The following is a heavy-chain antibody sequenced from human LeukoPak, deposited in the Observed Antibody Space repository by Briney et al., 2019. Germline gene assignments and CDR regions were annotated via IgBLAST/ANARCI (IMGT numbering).Heavy chain of an antibody. CDR3: AKWGDYDVLTGYYVSDF. CDR1: GFIFSNYA. Sequence: GGSLRLSCAACGFIFSNYAMYWVGQAPGKRLEGVSAISGGSNNTYYADSVKGRFTISRDSSKNTLYLQLNSLRADDTAVYYCAKWGDYDVLTGYYVSDFWGQGTLVTVSS. D-gene: IGHD3-9*01. V-gene: IGHV3-23*01. J-gene: IGHJ4*02. CDR2: ISGGSNNT.